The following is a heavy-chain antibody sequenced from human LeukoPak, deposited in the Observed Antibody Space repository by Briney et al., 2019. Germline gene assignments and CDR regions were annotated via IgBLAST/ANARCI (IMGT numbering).Heavy chain of an antibody. CDR1: GYTFTSYA. J-gene: IGHJ3*02. D-gene: IGHD1-7*01. CDR2: INTNTGNP. V-gene: IGHV7-4-1*02. Sequence: ASVKVSCKASGYTFTSYAMNWVRQAPGQGLEWMGWINTNTGNPTHAQGFTGRFVFSLDTSVSTAYLQISSLKAEDTAVYYCARRDNWNYVGAFDIWGQGTMVTVSS. CDR3: ARRDNWNYVGAFDI.